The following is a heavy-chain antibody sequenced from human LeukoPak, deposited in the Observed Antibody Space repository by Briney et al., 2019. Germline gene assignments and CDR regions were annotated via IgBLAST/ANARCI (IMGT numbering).Heavy chain of an antibody. Sequence: PGGSLRLSCAASGFMFSSNWMSWVRLAPGKGLEWVANIKEGGTETYYVDPVKGRFTISRDNAKNSLYLQMNSLRVEDTAVYYCAKEGRSLQTYWGQGTLVTVSS. CDR3: AKEGRSLQTY. CDR2: IKEGGTET. D-gene: IGHD5-24*01. V-gene: IGHV3-7*03. CDR1: GFMFSSNW. J-gene: IGHJ4*02.